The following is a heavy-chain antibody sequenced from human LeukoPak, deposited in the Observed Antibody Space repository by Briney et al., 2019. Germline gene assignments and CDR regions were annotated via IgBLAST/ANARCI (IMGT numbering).Heavy chain of an antibody. V-gene: IGHV1-69*04. Sequence: ASSVKLSCKSSGATFSSYGISWVRQPPGPGLGRMGRIIPILGIANYAQKFQGRVTITADKSTSTAYMELSSLRSEDTAVYYCANIAAAGKGYYYGMDVWGQGTTVTVSS. CDR2: IIPILGIA. CDR3: ANIAAAGKGYYYGMDV. D-gene: IGHD6-13*01. J-gene: IGHJ6*02. CDR1: GATFSSYG.